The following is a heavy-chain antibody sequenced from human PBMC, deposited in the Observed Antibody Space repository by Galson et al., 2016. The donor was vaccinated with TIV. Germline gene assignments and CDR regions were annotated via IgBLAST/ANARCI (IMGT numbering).Heavy chain of an antibody. CDR3: AREMYFYDSSRKGDAFDV. J-gene: IGHJ3*01. V-gene: IGHV1-69*13. D-gene: IGHD3-22*01. CDR2: IVPIFRTP. CDR1: EDTFSNHA. Sequence: SVKVSCKASEDTFSNHAISWARQAPGQGLEWMGRIVPIFRTPTYAQKFQGRVTLTADESTSTAYMALSNLRSEDTAVYYCAREMYFYDSSRKGDAFDVWGQGSMVTVSS.